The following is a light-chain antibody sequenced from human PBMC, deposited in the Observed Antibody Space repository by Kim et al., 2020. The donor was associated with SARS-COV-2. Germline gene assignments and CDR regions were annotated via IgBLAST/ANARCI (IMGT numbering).Light chain of an antibody. J-gene: IGLJ1*01. V-gene: IGLV2-11*03. Sequence: GQSDTISCTGTSSDVGGYNYVAWYQQHPGKAPKIMISDVNKRPSGVPDRFSGSKSGNTASLTISGLQAEDEADYYCCSYAGSNFYVFGIGTKVTVL. CDR2: DVN. CDR1: SSDVGGYNY. CDR3: CSYAGSNFYV.